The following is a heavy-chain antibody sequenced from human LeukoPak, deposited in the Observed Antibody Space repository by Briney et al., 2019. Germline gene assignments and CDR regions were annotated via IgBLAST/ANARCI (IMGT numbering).Heavy chain of an antibody. J-gene: IGHJ4*02. CDR2: MNANSGNT. CDR1: VYTFTSYD. CDR3: SRGLSSGDY. V-gene: IGHV1-8*01. Sequence: ASVKVSCKASVYTFTSYDINWVRQATGQGLEWMGWMNANSGNTGYAQKFQGRVTMHRNTSISTAYMEPSNLRSEDTAVDSGSRGLSSGDYWRRRTLVSV. D-gene: IGHD6-19*01.